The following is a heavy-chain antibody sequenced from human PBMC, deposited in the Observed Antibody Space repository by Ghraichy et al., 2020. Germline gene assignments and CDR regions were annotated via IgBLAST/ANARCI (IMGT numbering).Heavy chain of an antibody. D-gene: IGHD2-8*01. CDR1: GFTFNTYA. Sequence: LSLTCAASGFTFNTYAMGWVRQAPVKGLEWVSAIDSGSSTFYPDSVRGRFTISRDTSKNTLYLQMNSLRAEDTAVYFCAKLMIKTIRNAYDIWGQGTMVTVSS. CDR2: IDSGSST. J-gene: IGHJ3*02. V-gene: IGHV3-23*01. CDR3: AKLMIKTIRNAYDI.